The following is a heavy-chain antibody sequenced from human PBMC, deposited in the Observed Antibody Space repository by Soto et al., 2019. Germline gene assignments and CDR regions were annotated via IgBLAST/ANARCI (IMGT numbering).Heavy chain of an antibody. Sequence: GGSLRLSCAASGFTFSSYAMSWVRQAPGKGLEWVSAISGSGGSTYYADSVKGRFTISRDNSKNTLYLQMNSLRAEDTAVYYCAKSGVGTIFGVVDYYYMDVWGKGTTVTVSS. CDR2: ISGSGGST. D-gene: IGHD3-3*01. CDR3: AKSGVGTIFGVVDYYYMDV. V-gene: IGHV3-23*01. J-gene: IGHJ6*03. CDR1: GFTFSSYA.